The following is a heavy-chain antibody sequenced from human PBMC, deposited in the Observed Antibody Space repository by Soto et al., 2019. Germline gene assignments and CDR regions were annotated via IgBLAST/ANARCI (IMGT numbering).Heavy chain of an antibody. CDR3: ARGLWLPVTGTDWFDS. Sequence: ASVKVSCKASGYSFSNFGIAWVRQAPGQGLEWMGWISPYNGNTNYARKVQGRVTMTTDTSTSTAYMELRSLRSDDTALYYCARGLWLPVTGTDWFDSWGQGTLVTVSS. CDR1: GYSFSNFG. V-gene: IGHV1-18*01. D-gene: IGHD1-1*01. CDR2: ISPYNGNT. J-gene: IGHJ5*01.